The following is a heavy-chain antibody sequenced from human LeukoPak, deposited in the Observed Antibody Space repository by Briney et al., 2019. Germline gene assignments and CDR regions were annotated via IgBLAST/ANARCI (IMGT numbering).Heavy chain of an antibody. CDR1: GGSISGYY. CDR3: ARSQLLPQDAFDI. J-gene: IGHJ3*02. Sequence: SETLSLTCTVSGGSISGYYWNWIRQPPGKGLEWIAYIYYSGTTNYNPSLKNRVTILVDKSKNQFSLKLNPVTAADTAVNYCARSQLLPQDAFDIWGQGTMVTVSS. CDR2: IYYSGTT. V-gene: IGHV4-59*01. D-gene: IGHD1-1*01.